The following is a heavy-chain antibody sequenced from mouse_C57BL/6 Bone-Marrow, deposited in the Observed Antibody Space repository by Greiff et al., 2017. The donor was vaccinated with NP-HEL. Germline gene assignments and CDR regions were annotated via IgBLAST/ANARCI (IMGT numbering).Heavy chain of an antibody. CDR3: ARYKIYYDAMDY. CDR2: ISNKANGYTT. D-gene: IGHD2-1*01. Sequence: EVQRVESGGGLVQPGGSLSLSCAASGFTFTDYYMSWVRQPPGKALEWLGFISNKANGYTTEYSASVKVRFTISRDNSQSILYLQMNALRAEDSATYYCARYKIYYDAMDYWGQGTSVTVSS. V-gene: IGHV7-3*01. CDR1: GFTFTDYY. J-gene: IGHJ4*01.